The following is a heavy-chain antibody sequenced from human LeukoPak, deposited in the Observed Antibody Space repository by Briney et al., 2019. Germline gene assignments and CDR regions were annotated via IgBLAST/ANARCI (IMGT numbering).Heavy chain of an antibody. CDR3: ARSFRHSESYWTRVHYYYMDV. V-gene: IGHV5-51*01. CDR1: GYSFTSYW. J-gene: IGHJ6*03. D-gene: IGHD1-26*01. Sequence: GASLQISCKGSGYSFTSYWMGWVRQRPGKGLEWMGIIYPGDSDTRYSPSFQGQVTISADKSISTAYLQWSSLKASDTAMYYCARSFRHSESYWTRVHYYYMDVWGKGTTVTVSS. CDR2: IYPGDSDT.